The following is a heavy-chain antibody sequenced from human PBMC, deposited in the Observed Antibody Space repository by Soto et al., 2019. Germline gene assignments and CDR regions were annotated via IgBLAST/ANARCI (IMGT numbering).Heavy chain of an antibody. D-gene: IGHD7-27*01. V-gene: IGHV3-23*01. Sequence: EVQLLESGGGLVQPGGSLRLYCAASGFTFGNYAFSWVRQAPGKGLEWVSVISGGGDATYYPDSVKGRFTTSRDNSKNTVYLQMISLRAEDTAVYYCAKKSLGSITLPALYYFDYWGQGTLVTVSS. CDR3: AKKSLGSITLPALYYFDY. J-gene: IGHJ4*02. CDR1: GFTFGNYA. CDR2: ISGGGDAT.